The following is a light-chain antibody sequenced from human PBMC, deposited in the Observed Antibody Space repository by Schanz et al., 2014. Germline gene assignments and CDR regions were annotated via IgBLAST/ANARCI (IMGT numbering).Light chain of an antibody. CDR3: CSYAGSSSLV. J-gene: IGLJ3*02. CDR1: NSDVGGYNY. CDR2: DVS. Sequence: QSALTQPRSVSGSPGQSVTISCTGTNSDVGGYNYVSWYQQHPGKAPKLMIYDVSNRPSGVSDRFSGSKSGNTASLTISGLQAEDEGDYYCCSYAGSSSLVFGGGTKLTVL. V-gene: IGLV2-11*01.